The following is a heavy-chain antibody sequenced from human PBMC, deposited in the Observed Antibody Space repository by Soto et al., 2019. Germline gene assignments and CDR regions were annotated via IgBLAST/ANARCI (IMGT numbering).Heavy chain of an antibody. CDR3: ATQGAAGRACEI. D-gene: IGHD3-10*01. CDR1: GGSISSSSYY. CDR2: ISHSGNT. Sequence: QVQLNESGPGLVTPSETLSLTCTVSGGSISSSSYYWGWIRQPPGKGLEWIGSISHSGNTYYNPSLKSRVKLSDDTARNQFTLKLSSVPAPGAAVYYCATQGAAGRACEIWGQGPLVTVSS. J-gene: IGHJ3*02. V-gene: IGHV4-39*01.